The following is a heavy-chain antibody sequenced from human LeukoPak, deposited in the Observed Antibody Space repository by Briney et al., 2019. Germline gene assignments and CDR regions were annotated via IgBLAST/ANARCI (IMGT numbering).Heavy chain of an antibody. Sequence: GASVKVSCKASGYTFTSYGISWVRQAPGQGLEWTGWISAYNGNTNYAQKLQGRVTMTTDTSTSTAYMELRSLRSDDTAVYYCARDQGYSSGWPYFDYWGQGTLVTVSS. D-gene: IGHD6-19*01. CDR2: ISAYNGNT. CDR3: ARDQGYSSGWPYFDY. J-gene: IGHJ4*02. CDR1: GYTFTSYG. V-gene: IGHV1-18*01.